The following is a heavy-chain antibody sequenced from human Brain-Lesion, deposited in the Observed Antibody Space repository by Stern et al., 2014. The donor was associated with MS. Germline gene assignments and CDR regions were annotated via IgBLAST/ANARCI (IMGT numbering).Heavy chain of an antibody. J-gene: IGHJ6*02. CDR3: ARGRVVPGFQYYATDV. Sequence: VQLEESGPGLVKPSQTLSLSCTVSGGSISSGGYYWSWIRQPAGKGLEWIGRIFNSGSTSYNPSLKSRFPISIDTSKNQFSLRLNSMTAADTAVYYCARGRVVPGFQYYATDVWGQGTTVIVSS. D-gene: IGHD2-2*01. CDR2: IFNSGST. CDR1: GGSISSGGYY. V-gene: IGHV4-61*02.